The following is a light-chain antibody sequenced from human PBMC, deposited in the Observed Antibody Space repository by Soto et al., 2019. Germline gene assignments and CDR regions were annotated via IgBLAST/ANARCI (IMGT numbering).Light chain of an antibody. Sequence: EIVLTQSPGTLSLSPGERATLSCRASQSVSSSYLAWYQQKPGQAPRLLIYGASSRATGIPDRFSGSGSGKYFPLTSSRLEHEVSAVYYCQHYGTSPATFGGGTKVEIK. CDR3: QHYGTSPAT. V-gene: IGKV3-20*01. CDR1: QSVSSSY. J-gene: IGKJ4*01. CDR2: GAS.